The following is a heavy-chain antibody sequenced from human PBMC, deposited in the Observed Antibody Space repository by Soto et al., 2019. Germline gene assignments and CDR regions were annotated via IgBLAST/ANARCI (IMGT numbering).Heavy chain of an antibody. CDR1: GYTFSRHG. Sequence: QVQLVQSGAEVKKPGASVTVSCKASGYTFSRHGISWVRQAHGQGLEWMAWSGNTNYAQKFQGRLTLTTNPSTSTAYMELRNLRSDDTAVYYCARGADDFSSAYYYEYWGQGTLVTVSS. CDR2: SGNT. J-gene: IGHJ4*02. CDR3: ARGADDFSSAYYYEY. V-gene: IGHV1-18*04. D-gene: IGHD3-3*01.